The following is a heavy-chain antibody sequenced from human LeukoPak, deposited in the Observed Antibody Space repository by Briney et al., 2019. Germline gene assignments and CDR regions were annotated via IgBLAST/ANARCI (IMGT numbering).Heavy chain of an antibody. CDR2: ISGSGGST. Sequence: PGGSLRLSCAASGFTFSSYAMSWVRQAPGKGLEWVSAISGSGGSTYYADSVKGRFTISRDNSKNTLYLQMNSLRAEDTAVYYCARGKYGTRAFDIWGQGTMVTVSS. D-gene: IGHD1-7*01. CDR1: GFTFSSYA. J-gene: IGHJ3*02. V-gene: IGHV3-23*01. CDR3: ARGKYGTRAFDI.